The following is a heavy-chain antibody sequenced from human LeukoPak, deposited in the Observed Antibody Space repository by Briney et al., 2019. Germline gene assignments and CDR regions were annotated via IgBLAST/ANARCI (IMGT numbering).Heavy chain of an antibody. J-gene: IGHJ4*02. CDR2: IYHSGST. D-gene: IGHD3-10*01. CDR3: ALTPRGEIDY. Sequence: SETLSLTCAVSGYSISSGYYWGWIRQPPGKGLEWIGSIYHSGSTYYNPSLKSRVTISVDTSKNQFSLKPSSVTAADTAVYYCALTPRGEIDYWGQGTLVTVSS. V-gene: IGHV4-38-2*01. CDR1: GYSISSGYY.